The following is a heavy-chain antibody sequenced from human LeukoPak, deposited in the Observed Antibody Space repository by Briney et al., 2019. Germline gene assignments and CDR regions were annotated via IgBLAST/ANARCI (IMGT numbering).Heavy chain of an antibody. CDR2: ISGSGGST. D-gene: IGHD6-13*01. V-gene: IGHV3-23*01. CDR3: ANGALRPIAAAANFDY. J-gene: IGHJ4*02. CDR1: GFTFSSYA. Sequence: GGSLRLSCAASGFTFSSYAMSWVRQAPGKGLEWVSAISGSGGSTYYAGSVKGRFTISRDNSKNTLYLQMNSLRAEDTAVYYCANGALRPIAAAANFDYWGQGTLVTVSS.